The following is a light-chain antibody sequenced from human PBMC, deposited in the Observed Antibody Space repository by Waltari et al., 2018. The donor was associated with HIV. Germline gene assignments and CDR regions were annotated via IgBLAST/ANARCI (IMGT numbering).Light chain of an antibody. Sequence: EIVLTQSPATLSLSPGDRATLSCRASQSVSSYLAWYQQKPGQAPRLLLSDASNRATGIPARFSGSGSGTDFTLTISSLEPEDFAVYYCQQRSNWPPGSTFGGGTKVEIK. J-gene: IGKJ4*01. CDR3: QQRSNWPPGST. V-gene: IGKV3-11*01. CDR2: DAS. CDR1: QSVSSY.